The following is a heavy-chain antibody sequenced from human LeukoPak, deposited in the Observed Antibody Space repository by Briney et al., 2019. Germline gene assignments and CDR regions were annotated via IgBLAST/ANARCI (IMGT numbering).Heavy chain of an antibody. CDR3: ARGGRDYRGPYNWFDP. CDR2: IYYSGST. CDR1: GGSISSYY. D-gene: IGHD5-12*01. Sequence: PSETLSLTCTVSGGSISSYYWSWIRQPPGKGLEWIGYIYYSGSTNYNPSLKSRVTISVDTSKNQFSLKLSSVTAADTAVYYCARGGRDYRGPYNWFDPWGQGTLVTVSS. J-gene: IGHJ5*02. V-gene: IGHV4-59*01.